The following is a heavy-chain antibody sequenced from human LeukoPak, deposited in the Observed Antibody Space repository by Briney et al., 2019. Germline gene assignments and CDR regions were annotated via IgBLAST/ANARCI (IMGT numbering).Heavy chain of an antibody. Sequence: GASVKVSCKVSGYTLTELSMHLVRQAPGKGLEWMGGFDPEDGETIYAQKFQGRVTMTEDTSTDTAYMELSSLRSEDTAVYYCATYYCSSTSCYTAKSVDYWGQGTLVTVSS. J-gene: IGHJ4*02. V-gene: IGHV1-24*01. CDR1: GYTLTELS. CDR2: FDPEDGET. D-gene: IGHD2-2*02. CDR3: ATYYCSSTSCYTAKSVDY.